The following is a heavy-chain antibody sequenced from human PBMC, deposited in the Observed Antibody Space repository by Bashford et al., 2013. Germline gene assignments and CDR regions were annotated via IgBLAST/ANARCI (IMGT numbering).Heavy chain of an antibody. CDR2: IYPDDSET. Sequence: GESLKISCEGSGYSFSNYWIGWVRQRPGKGLEWMGMIYPDDSETIYSPSFRGQVTISVDKSVNTAYLQWDSLRASDSAIYFCARHYGGNADCWGQGTLVTVSS. CDR3: ARHYGGNADC. V-gene: IGHV5-51*01. CDR1: GYSFSNYW. J-gene: IGHJ4*02. D-gene: IGHD4-23*01.